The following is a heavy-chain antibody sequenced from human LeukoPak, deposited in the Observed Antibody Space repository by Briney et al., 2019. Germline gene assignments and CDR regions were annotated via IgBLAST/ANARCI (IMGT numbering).Heavy chain of an antibody. J-gene: IGHJ1*01. CDR2: IIPIFGTA. Sequence: SVKVSCKASGGTFSSYAISWVRQAPGQGLEWMGGIIPIFGTANYAQKFQGRVTITADKSTSTAYMELSSLGSEDTAVYYCARHQRGGSRASFQHWGQGTLVTVSS. V-gene: IGHV1-69*06. D-gene: IGHD2-15*01. CDR3: ARHQRGGSRASFQH. CDR1: GGTFSSYA.